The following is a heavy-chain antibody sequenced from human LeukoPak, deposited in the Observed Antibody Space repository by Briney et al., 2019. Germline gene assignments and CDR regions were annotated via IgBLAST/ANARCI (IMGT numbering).Heavy chain of an antibody. J-gene: IGHJ3*02. CDR3: ASYYYDSSGYLYGSYAFDI. Sequence: SETLSLTCSVSGDSISSSGYYWDWIRQPPGKGLEWIGSIHHSGNTNYNSSLKRRVTISVDTSKNQFSLKLSSVTAADTAVYYCASYYYDSSGYLYGSYAFDIWGQGTMVTVSS. CDR2: IHHSGNT. V-gene: IGHV4-39*07. D-gene: IGHD3-22*01. CDR1: GDSISSSGYY.